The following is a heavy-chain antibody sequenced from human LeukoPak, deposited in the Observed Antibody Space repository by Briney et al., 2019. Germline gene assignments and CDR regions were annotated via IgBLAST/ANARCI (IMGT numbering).Heavy chain of an antibody. Sequence: ASVKVSCTASGGTFSSYVISWVRQAPGQGLEWMGRIIPILGIANYAQKFQGRVTITADKSTSTAYMELSSLRSEDTAVYYCASPPADYYDSRDYFDHWGQGTLVTVSS. CDR2: IIPILGIA. CDR1: GGTFSSYV. D-gene: IGHD3-22*01. V-gene: IGHV1-69*04. CDR3: ASPPADYYDSRDYFDH. J-gene: IGHJ4*02.